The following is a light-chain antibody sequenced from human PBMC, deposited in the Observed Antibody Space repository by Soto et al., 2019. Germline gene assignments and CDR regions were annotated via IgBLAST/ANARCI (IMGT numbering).Light chain of an antibody. J-gene: IGLJ1*01. CDR3: NSYTTSNTSHIV. Sequence: QSVLTQPASVSGSPGQSITISCTGTSSDVGGYNYVSWYQHHPGKAPKLMIYDVSNRPSGVSNRFSGSKSGNTASLTISGLQPEDEADDDCNSYTTSNTSHIVFGTGTKVTVL. V-gene: IGLV2-14*03. CDR1: SSDVGGYNY. CDR2: DVS.